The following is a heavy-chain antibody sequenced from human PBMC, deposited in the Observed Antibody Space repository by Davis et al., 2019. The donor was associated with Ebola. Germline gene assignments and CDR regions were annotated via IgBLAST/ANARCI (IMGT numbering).Heavy chain of an antibody. CDR3: ASRGGYGDPYFDY. J-gene: IGHJ4*02. V-gene: IGHV1-46*01. Sequence: AASVKVSCKASGYTFTSYYLHWVRQSPGQGLEWMGIINPSGGSTSYAQKFQGRVTMTRDTSTSTVYMELSSLRSEDTAVYYCASRGGYGDPYFDYWGQGTLVTVSS. CDR1: GYTFTSYY. CDR2: INPSGGST. D-gene: IGHD4-17*01.